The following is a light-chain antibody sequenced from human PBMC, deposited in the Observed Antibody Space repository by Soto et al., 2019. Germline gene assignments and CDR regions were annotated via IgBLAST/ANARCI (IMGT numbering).Light chain of an antibody. CDR2: GAS. J-gene: IGKJ5*01. Sequence: EIVMTQSPATLSVSPGETVTLSCRASQSVSTNSAWYQQRPGQAPRLLIYGASTRATGIPARFSGSGSGTEFTLTISSLQAEDCAVYYCQQYKDWFSITFGQGTRPEIK. V-gene: IGKV3-15*01. CDR3: QQYKDWFSIT. CDR1: QSVSTN.